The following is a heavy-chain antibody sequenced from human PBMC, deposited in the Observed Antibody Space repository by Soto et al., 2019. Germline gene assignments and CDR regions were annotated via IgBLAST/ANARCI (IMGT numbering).Heavy chain of an antibody. V-gene: IGHV3-30*18. D-gene: IGHD6-19*01. CDR2: ISYDGSNK. CDR3: AKDQSSGWSPYFDY. Sequence: GGSLRLSCAASGFTFSSYGMHWVRQAPGKGLEWVAVISYDGSNKYYADSVKGRFTISRDNSKNTLYLQMNSLRAEDTAVYYCAKDQSSGWSPYFDYWGQGTLVTVSS. CDR1: GFTFSSYG. J-gene: IGHJ4*02.